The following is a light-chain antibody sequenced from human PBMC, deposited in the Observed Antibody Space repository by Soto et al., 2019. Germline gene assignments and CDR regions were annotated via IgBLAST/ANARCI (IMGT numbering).Light chain of an antibody. CDR1: TGTVTSGHH. V-gene: IGLV7-46*01. Sequence: QAVVTQEPSLTVSPGGTVTLTCGSSTGTVTSGHHPYWLQQKPGQAPRALIYHTTNTLSWTPARFSGSLLGSKAALTLSGAQPEDEALYYCMLTYSGPWVFGGGTQLTVL. CDR2: HTT. CDR3: MLTYSGPWV. J-gene: IGLJ3*02.